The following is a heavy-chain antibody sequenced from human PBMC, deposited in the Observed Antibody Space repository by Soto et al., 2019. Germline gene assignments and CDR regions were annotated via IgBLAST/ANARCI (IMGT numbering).Heavy chain of an antibody. Sequence: QVQLVQSGAEVKKPGSSVKVSCKASGGIFSTYAISWLRQAPGQGLEWMGGIIPLFGTPNYAQRFQGRVTITADESTSTAYMELSILRSEDTAVYHCARDRDDYGSGNYYNRIDFWGQGTLVTVSS. D-gene: IGHD3-10*01. V-gene: IGHV1-69*01. CDR1: GGIFSTYA. J-gene: IGHJ4*02. CDR3: ARDRDDYGSGNYYNRIDF. CDR2: IIPLFGTP.